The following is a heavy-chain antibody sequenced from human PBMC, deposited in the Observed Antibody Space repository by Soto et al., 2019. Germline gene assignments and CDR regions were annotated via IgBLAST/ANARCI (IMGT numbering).Heavy chain of an antibody. Sequence: PSETLSLTCTVSGGSISSSSYYWGWIRQPPGKGLEWIGSIYYSGSTYYNPSLKSRVTISVDTSKNQFSLKLSSVTAADTAVYYCARGLGVLLWFGELGTRFDPWGQGTLVTVSS. J-gene: IGHJ5*02. D-gene: IGHD3-10*01. CDR3: ARGLGVLLWFGELGTRFDP. CDR1: GGSISSSSYY. V-gene: IGHV4-39*01. CDR2: IYYSGST.